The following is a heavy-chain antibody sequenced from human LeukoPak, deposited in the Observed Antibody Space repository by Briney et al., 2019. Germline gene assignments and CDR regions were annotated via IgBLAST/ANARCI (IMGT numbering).Heavy chain of an antibody. D-gene: IGHD2-8*01. CDR2: IHPNDGDT. Sequence: AASVKVSCKASGYTFTNFYMHWVRQAPGQGLEWMGLIHPNDGDTKYAQEFQDRVTMTRDTSTSTVYMELSSLRSEDTAVYYCARGEVGYCTNGVCPTAEMYDYWGQGTLVTVSS. V-gene: IGHV1-46*01. CDR1: GYTFTNFY. J-gene: IGHJ4*02. CDR3: ARGEVGYCTNGVCPTAEMYDY.